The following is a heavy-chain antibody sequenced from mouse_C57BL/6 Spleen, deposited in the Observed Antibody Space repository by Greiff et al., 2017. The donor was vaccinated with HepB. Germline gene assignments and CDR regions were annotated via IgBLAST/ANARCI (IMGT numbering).Heavy chain of an antibody. J-gene: IGHJ4*01. CDR1: GFSLSTSGMG. Sequence: QVTLKVSGPGILQSSQTLSLTCSFSGFSLSTSGMGVSWIRQPSGKGLEWLAHIYWDDDKRYNPSLKSRLTISKDTSRNQVFLKITSVDTADTATYYCARTGYPYEGYRYYAMDYWGQGTSVTVSS. CDR3: ARTGYPYEGYRYYAMDY. V-gene: IGHV8-12*01. D-gene: IGHD2-3*01. CDR2: IYWDDDK.